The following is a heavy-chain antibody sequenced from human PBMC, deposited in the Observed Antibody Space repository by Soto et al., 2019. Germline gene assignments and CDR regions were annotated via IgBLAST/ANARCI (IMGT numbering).Heavy chain of an antibody. CDR2: ISGSGGST. V-gene: IGHV3-23*01. CDR3: AKDSESANWGFYGMDV. D-gene: IGHD7-27*01. CDR1: GFTFSSYA. Sequence: GGSLRLSCAASGFTFSSYAMSWVRQAPGKGLEWVSAISGSGGSTYYADSVKGRFTISRDNSKNTLYLQMNSLRAEDTAVYYCAKDSESANWGFYGMDVWGQGTTVTVSS. J-gene: IGHJ6*02.